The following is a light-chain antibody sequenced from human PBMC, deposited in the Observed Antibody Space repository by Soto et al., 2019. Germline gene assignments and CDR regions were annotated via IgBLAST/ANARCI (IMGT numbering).Light chain of an antibody. CDR1: QSVNSNY. CDR3: HQYGLSPRHP. Sequence: EIVLTQSPGTLSLSPGERAILSCRASQSVNSNYLAWYQQKPGQAPRLLIYGASSGATGVPNRFSGSGSGTDFTLTISSLEPEDFAVYYCHQYGLSPRHPFGQGTKLEIK. CDR2: GAS. V-gene: IGKV3-20*01. J-gene: IGKJ2*01.